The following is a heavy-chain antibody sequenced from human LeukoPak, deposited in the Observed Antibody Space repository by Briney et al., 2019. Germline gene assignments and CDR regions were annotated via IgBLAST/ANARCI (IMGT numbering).Heavy chain of an antibody. J-gene: IGHJ3*02. CDR1: GFIFSDYY. CDR2: ISGTGTTI. D-gene: IGHD1-7*01. V-gene: IGHV3-11*01. CDR3: GRDFGLIGTKRSFDI. Sequence: PGGSLRLSCAASGFIFSDYYMGWIRQAPGKGLEWLSYISGTGTTIFYADSVKGRFTISRDNAKNSLDLQMNSLRAEDTAVYFCGRDFGLIGTKRSFDIWGQGTMVTVSS.